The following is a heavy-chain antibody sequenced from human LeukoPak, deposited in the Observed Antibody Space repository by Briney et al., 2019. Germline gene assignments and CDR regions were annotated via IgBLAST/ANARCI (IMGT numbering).Heavy chain of an antibody. D-gene: IGHD3-10*01. Sequence: SETLSPTCTVSGGSITSSSYYWAWIRQSPGKGLEFIGTIYYSGSTDYNPSLKSRVTILIDTSKNQFSLKLSSVTAADTAVYYCARVVWFGELLYAFDIWGQGTMVTVSS. CDR1: GGSITSSSYY. CDR3: ARVVWFGELLYAFDI. V-gene: IGHV4-39*07. CDR2: IYYSGST. J-gene: IGHJ3*02.